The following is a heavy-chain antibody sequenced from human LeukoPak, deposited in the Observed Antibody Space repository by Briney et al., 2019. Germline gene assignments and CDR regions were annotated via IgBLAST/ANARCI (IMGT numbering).Heavy chain of an antibody. D-gene: IGHD3-3*01. Sequence: GGSLRLSCAASGFTFSSYSMNWVRQAPGKGLEWVSYISSSGSTIYYADSAKGRFTISRDNAKNTLYLQMNSLRAEDTAVYYCARDYDRYYMDVWGKGTTVIVSS. CDR2: ISSSGSTI. CDR3: ARDYDRYYMDV. CDR1: GFTFSSYS. V-gene: IGHV3-48*04. J-gene: IGHJ6*03.